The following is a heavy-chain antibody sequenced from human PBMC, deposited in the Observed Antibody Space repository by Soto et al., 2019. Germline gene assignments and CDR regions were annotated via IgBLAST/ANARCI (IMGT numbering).Heavy chain of an antibody. D-gene: IGHD3-22*01. CDR1: GYTFTSYG. CDR3: ARDSSYYYDRSGYYIFDY. CDR2: ISAYNGNT. Sequence: ASVKVSCKASGYTFTSYGISWVRQAPGQGLEWMGWISAYNGNTNYAQKLQGRVTMTTDTSTSTAYMELRSLRSDDTAVYYCARDSSYYYDRSGYYIFDYWGQGTLVTVSS. J-gene: IGHJ4*02. V-gene: IGHV1-18*01.